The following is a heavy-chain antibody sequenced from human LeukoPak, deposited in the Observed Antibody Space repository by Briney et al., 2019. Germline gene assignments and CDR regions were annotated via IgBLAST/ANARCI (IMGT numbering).Heavy chain of an antibody. V-gene: IGHV4-34*01. J-gene: IGHJ4*02. CDR1: GGSFSGYY. D-gene: IGHD6-13*01. Sequence: KPSETLSLTCAVYGGSFSGYYWSGIRQPPGKGLEWIGEINHSGSTNYNPSLKSRVTISVDTSKNQFSLKLSSVTAADTAVYYCARGYSSSWYDYWGQGTLVTVSS. CDR2: INHSGST. CDR3: ARGYSSSWYDY.